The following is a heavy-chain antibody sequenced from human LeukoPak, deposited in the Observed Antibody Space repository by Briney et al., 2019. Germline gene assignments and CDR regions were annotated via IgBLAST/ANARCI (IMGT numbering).Heavy chain of an antibody. D-gene: IGHD1-26*01. V-gene: IGHV3-48*01. CDR3: AKGSYYFDY. Sequence: GGSLRLSCAASGFTFSSYSMNWVRQAPGKGLEWVSYISSSSSTIYYADSVKGRFTISRDNAKNTLYLQMNSLRAEDTAVYYCAKGSYYFDYWGQGTLVTVSS. CDR1: GFTFSSYS. CDR2: ISSSSSTI. J-gene: IGHJ4*02.